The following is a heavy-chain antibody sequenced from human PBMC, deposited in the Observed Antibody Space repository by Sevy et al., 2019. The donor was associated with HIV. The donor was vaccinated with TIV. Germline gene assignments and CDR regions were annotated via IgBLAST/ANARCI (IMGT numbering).Heavy chain of an antibody. D-gene: IGHD4-4*01. Sequence: GGSLRLSCAASGFTFSSYAMHWVRQAPGKGLEWVAVISYDGSNKYYADSVKGRFTISRDNSKNTLYLQMNSLRVEDTAVYYCARDGTGWNDYSNYFDYWGQGTLVTVSS. CDR3: ARDGTGWNDYSNYFDY. J-gene: IGHJ4*02. V-gene: IGHV3-30-3*01. CDR1: GFTFSSYA. CDR2: ISYDGSNK.